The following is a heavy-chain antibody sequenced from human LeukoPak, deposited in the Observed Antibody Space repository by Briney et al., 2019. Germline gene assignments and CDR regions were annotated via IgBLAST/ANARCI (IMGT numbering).Heavy chain of an antibody. CDR3: ASNSFDYYGSGSYSVDY. V-gene: IGHV4-38-2*02. CDR1: GYSISSGYY. CDR2: IYHSGST. D-gene: IGHD3-10*01. J-gene: IGHJ4*02. Sequence: SETLSLTCTVSGYSISSGYYWGWIRQPPGEGLEWIGSIYHSGSTYYNPSLKSRVTISVDTSKSQFSLKLSSVTAADTAVYYCASNSFDYYGSGSYSVDYWGQGTLVTVSS.